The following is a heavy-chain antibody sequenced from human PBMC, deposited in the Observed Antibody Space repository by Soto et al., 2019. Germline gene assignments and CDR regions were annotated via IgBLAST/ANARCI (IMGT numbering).Heavy chain of an antibody. D-gene: IGHD2-2*01. CDR2: IHYSGST. V-gene: IGHV4-59*01. J-gene: IGHJ6*02. CDR3: ARARYQLLHPYYYGMDV. Sequence: QVQLQESGPGLVKPSETLSLTCTVSGGSISSYYWGWIRQSPGKGLEWIGYIHYSGSTKSNPSLKGRVTISVDTSRNQVSLKLSSVTAADSAVYFCARARYQLLHPYYYGMDVWGQGTTVTVSS. CDR1: GGSISSYY.